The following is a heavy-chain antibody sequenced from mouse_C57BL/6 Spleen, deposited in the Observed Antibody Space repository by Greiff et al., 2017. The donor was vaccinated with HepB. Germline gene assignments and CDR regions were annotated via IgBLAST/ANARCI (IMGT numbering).Heavy chain of an antibody. V-gene: IGHV1-15*01. D-gene: IGHD1-1*01. CDR2: IDPETGGT. CDR3: TRYYYGRRVYFDY. Sequence: VQLQQSGAELVRPGASVTLSCKASGYTFTDYEMHWVKQTPVHGLEWIGAIDPETGGTAYNQKFKGKAILTADKSSSTAYMELRSLTSEDSAVYYCTRYYYGRRVYFDYWGQGTTLTVSS. J-gene: IGHJ2*01. CDR1: GYTFTDYE.